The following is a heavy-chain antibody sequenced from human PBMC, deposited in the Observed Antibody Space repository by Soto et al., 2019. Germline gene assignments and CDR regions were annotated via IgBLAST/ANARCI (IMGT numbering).Heavy chain of an antibody. D-gene: IGHD3-22*01. CDR3: AKRHYYDGSGYYWAPCDY. Sequence: TGGSLRLSCAASGFTFSSYAMSWVRQAPGKGLEWVSAISGSGGSTYYADSVKGRFTISRDNSKNTLYLQMNSLRAEDTAVYYCAKRHYYDGSGYYWAPCDYWGQGTLVTVSS. CDR2: ISGSGGST. J-gene: IGHJ4*02. V-gene: IGHV3-23*01. CDR1: GFTFSSYA.